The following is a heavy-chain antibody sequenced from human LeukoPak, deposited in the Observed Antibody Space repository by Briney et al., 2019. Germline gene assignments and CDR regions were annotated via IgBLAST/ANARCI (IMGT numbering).Heavy chain of an antibody. CDR3: AREEIRNMIDY. CDR1: GFTFTSSA. V-gene: IGHV1-58*02. D-gene: IGHD2/OR15-2a*01. CDR2: IVVGSGNT. J-gene: IGHJ4*02. Sequence: GASVKVSCKASGFTFTSSAMQWVRQARGQRLEWIGWIVVGSGNTNYAQKFQERVTITRDMSTSTAYMELSSLRSEDTAVYYCAREEIRNMIDYWGQGTLVTVSS.